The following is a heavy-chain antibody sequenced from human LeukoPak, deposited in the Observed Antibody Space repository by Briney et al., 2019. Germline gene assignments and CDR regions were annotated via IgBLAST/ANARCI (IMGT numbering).Heavy chain of an antibody. CDR3: AGTVAEAVRWYFDL. V-gene: IGHV3-48*03. D-gene: IGHD6-19*01. CDR1: GFTFSSYE. CDR2: ISSSGSTI. J-gene: IGHJ2*01. Sequence: PGGSLRLSCAASGFTFSSYEMNWVRQAPGKGLEWVSYISSSGSTIYYADSVKGRFTISRDNAKNSLYLQMNSLRAEDTAVYYCAGTVAEAVRWYFDLWGRGTLVTVSS.